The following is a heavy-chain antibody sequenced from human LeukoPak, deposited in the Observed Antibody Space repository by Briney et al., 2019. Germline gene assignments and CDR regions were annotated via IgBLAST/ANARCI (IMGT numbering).Heavy chain of an antibody. D-gene: IGHD2-2*01. CDR1: GFTFSSYS. CDR3: ARVYCSSTSCRVGYYFDY. CDR2: ISSSSSYI. V-gene: IGHV3-21*01. J-gene: IGHJ4*02. Sequence: GGSLRLSCAASGFTFSSYSMNWVRQAPGKGLEWASSISSSSSYIYYADSVKGRFTISRDNAKNSLYLQMNSLRAEDTAVYYCARVYCSSTSCRVGYYFDYWGQGTLVTVSS.